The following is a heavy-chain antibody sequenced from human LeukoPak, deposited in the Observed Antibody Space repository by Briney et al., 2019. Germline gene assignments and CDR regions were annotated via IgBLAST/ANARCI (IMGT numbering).Heavy chain of an antibody. D-gene: IGHD1-26*01. CDR3: ARDKVVGPTQFDY. Sequence: GSLRLSCAASGFTFSSYGMSWVRQAPGKGLEWVSAISGSGGSTYYADSVKGRFTISRDNAKNSLYLQMNSLRAEDTAVYYCARDKVVGPTQFDYWGQGALVTVSS. CDR2: ISGSGGST. V-gene: IGHV3-23*01. J-gene: IGHJ4*02. CDR1: GFTFSSYG.